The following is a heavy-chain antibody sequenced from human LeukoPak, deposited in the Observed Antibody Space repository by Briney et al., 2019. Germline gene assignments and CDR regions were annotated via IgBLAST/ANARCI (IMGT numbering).Heavy chain of an antibody. CDR1: GFTFSNYW. D-gene: IGHD1-26*01. CDR3: AREPHGIDY. CDR2: IKQDGSDK. J-gene: IGHJ4*02. Sequence: GGSLRLSCAASGFTFSNYWMSWVRQAPGKGLEWVANIKQDGSDKYYVDSVKGRFTISRDNAKNSLYLQMNSLRAEDTAVYYRAREPHGIDYWGQGTLVTVSS. V-gene: IGHV3-7*01.